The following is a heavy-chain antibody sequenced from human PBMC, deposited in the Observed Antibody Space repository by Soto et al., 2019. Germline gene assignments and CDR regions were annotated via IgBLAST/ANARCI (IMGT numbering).Heavy chain of an antibody. Sequence: SETLSLTCSVSDDSINSDKYYWGWIRQPPGKNLEWIGSIYYRGNAYYNPSLQTQVTISLDKSKSQFSLKLNSVTAAVSALYFCARLEGLATISYYFDFWGPGALVTVSS. CDR1: DDSINSDKYY. D-gene: IGHD5-12*01. CDR2: IYYRGNA. V-gene: IGHV4-39*01. CDR3: ARLEGLATISYYFDF. J-gene: IGHJ4*02.